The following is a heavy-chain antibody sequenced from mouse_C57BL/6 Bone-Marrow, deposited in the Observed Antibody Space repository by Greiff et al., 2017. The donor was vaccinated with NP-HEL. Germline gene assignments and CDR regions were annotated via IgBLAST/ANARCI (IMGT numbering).Heavy chain of an antibody. CDR1: GYTFTSYW. J-gene: IGHJ3*01. Sequence: QVQLKQPGAELVKPGASVKLSCKASGYTFTSYWMQWVKQRPGQGLEWIGEIDPSDSYTNYNQKFKGKATLTVDTSSSTAYMQLSSLTSEDSAVYYCARYYYGNGAYWGQGTLVTVSA. V-gene: IGHV1-50*01. CDR3: ARYYYGNGAY. CDR2: IDPSDSYT. D-gene: IGHD2-1*01.